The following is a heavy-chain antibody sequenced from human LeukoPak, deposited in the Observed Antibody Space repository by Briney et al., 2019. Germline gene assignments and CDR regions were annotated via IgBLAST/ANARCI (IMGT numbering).Heavy chain of an antibody. J-gene: IGHJ4*02. Sequence: GGSLRLSCAASGFTFSSYAMSWVRQAPGKGLEWVSAISGSGGSTYYADSVKGRFTISRDNSKNTLYLQMNSLRAEDTAVCYCAKDGLSYCSSTSCYPLDYWGQGTLVTVSS. CDR2: ISGSGGST. D-gene: IGHD2-2*01. CDR3: AKDGLSYCSSTSCYPLDY. CDR1: GFTFSSYA. V-gene: IGHV3-23*01.